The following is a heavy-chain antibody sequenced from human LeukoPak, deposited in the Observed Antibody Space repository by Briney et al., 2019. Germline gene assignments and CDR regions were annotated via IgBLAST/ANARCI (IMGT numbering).Heavy chain of an antibody. D-gene: IGHD6-13*01. V-gene: IGHV4-59*08. J-gene: IGHJ3*02. CDR3: ARIQQLVLYRAFDI. CDR2: IYYSDST. Sequence: SETLSLTCTVSDGSIRNYYWSWIRPPPGEGRERVCYIYYSDSTTYNPSLKSRVTISVDTSKIQFSLKLTSVTAADTAVYYCARIQQLVLYRAFDIWGQGTLVTVSS. CDR1: DGSIRNYY.